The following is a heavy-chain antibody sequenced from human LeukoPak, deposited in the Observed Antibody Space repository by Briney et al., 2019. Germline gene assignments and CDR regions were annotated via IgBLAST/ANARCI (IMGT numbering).Heavy chain of an antibody. CDR1: GYTFSDYY. V-gene: IGHV1-2*02. J-gene: IGHJ6*03. CDR2: INPNSGGT. Sequence: ASVKVSCKASGYTFSDYYMHWVRQAPGQGLEWMGWINPNSGGTKYAQKFQVRVTMTRDTSISIAYMELSRLRSDDTAVYYCARDSSGWHYYYMDVWGKGTTVTVSS. D-gene: IGHD6-25*01. CDR3: ARDSSGWHYYYMDV.